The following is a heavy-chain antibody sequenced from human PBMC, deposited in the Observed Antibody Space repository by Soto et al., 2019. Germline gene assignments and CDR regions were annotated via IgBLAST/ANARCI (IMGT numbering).Heavy chain of an antibody. CDR2: ISYDGSNK. CDR3: ARDLRHSYGYLEVDDY. J-gene: IGHJ4*02. CDR1: GFTFSSYA. V-gene: IGHV3-30-3*01. Sequence: QVQLVESRGGVVQPGRSLRLSCAASGFTFSSYAMHWVRQAPGKGLEWVAVISYDGSNKYYADSVKGRFTISRDNSKNTLYLQTNSLRAEDTAVYYCARDLRHSYGYLEVDDYWGQGTLVTVSS. D-gene: IGHD5-18*01.